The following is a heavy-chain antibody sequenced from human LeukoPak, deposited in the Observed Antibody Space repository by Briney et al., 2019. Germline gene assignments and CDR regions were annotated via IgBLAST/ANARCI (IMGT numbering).Heavy chain of an antibody. CDR3: ATRHYDSSGYNGAGEY. CDR1: GYSISSGYY. Sequence: PSETLSLTCSVSGYSISSGYYWGWIRQPPGKGLEWIGSIHHSGSTYYNPSLKSRVTISVDTSKNQFSLKLSSVTAADTAVYYCATRHYDSSGYNGAGEYWGQGTLVTVSS. J-gene: IGHJ4*02. CDR2: IHHSGST. V-gene: IGHV4-38-2*02. D-gene: IGHD3-22*01.